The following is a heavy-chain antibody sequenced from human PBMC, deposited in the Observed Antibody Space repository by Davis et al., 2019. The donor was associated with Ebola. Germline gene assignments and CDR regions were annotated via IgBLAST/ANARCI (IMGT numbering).Heavy chain of an antibody. J-gene: IGHJ4*02. V-gene: IGHV3-15*01. D-gene: IGHD3-3*01. CDR2: IKSKTDGGTT. Sequence: GGSLRLSCAASGFIFSSYWMSWVRQAPGKGLEWVGRIKSKTDGGTTDYAAPVKGRFTISRDDSKNTLYLQMNSLKTEDTAVYYCTTGPPYYDFWSGYYPYYFDYWGQGTLVTVSS. CDR1: GFIFSSYW. CDR3: TTGPPYYDFWSGYYPYYFDY.